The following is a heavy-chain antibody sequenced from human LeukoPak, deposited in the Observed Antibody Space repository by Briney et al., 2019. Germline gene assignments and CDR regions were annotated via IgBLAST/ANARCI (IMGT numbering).Heavy chain of an antibody. J-gene: IGHJ4*02. CDR1: GFTFSSNA. CDR3: AKIEFGAYDNSGYLVDY. CDR2: ITGSDGDGTT. D-gene: IGHD3-22*01. V-gene: IGHV3-23*01. Sequence: PGGSLRLSCAASGFTFSSNAMTWVRQAPGKGLECVSAITGSDGDGTTYYADSVKGRFTVSRDNSKNTLYLQMNSLRVDDTAVYYCAKIEFGAYDNSGYLVDYWGQGTLVTVSS.